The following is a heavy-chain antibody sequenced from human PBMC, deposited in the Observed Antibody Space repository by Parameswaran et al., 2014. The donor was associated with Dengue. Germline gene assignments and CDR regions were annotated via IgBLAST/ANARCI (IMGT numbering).Heavy chain of an antibody. D-gene: IGHD4-17*01. Sequence: VRQAPGKGLEWVANIKQDGSEKYYVDSVKGRFTISRDNAKNSLYLQMNSLRAEDTAVYYCARDTVTTIDYWGQGTLVTVSS. V-gene: IGHV3-7*01. J-gene: IGHJ4*02. CDR3: ARDTVTTIDY. CDR2: IKQDGSEK.